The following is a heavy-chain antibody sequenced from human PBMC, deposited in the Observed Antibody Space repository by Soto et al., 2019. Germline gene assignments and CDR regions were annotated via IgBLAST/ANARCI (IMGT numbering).Heavy chain of an antibody. J-gene: IGHJ6*02. D-gene: IGHD5-18*01. CDR3: AKTTTAMVTDYYYGMDV. CDR2: ISGSGGST. CDR1: GFTFSSYA. Sequence: GGSLRLSCAASGFTFSSYAMSWVRQAPGKGLEWVSAISGSGGSTYYADSVKGRFTISRDNSKNTLYLQMNSLRAEDTAVYYCAKTTTAMVTDYYYGMDVWGQGTTVTVPS. V-gene: IGHV3-23*01.